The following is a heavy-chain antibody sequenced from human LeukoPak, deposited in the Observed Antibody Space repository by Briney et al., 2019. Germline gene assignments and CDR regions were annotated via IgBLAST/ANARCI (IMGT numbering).Heavy chain of an antibody. CDR3: ARLSGLEYFQN. V-gene: IGHV4-39*01. Sequence: ASETLSLTCTVSGGSISSSSSYWGWIRQPPGKGLEWVGSIYFSGSTYYNPSLKSRVTISVDTSKNQFSLKVTSVTAADTAVFYCARLSGLEYFQNWGQGTLVSISS. J-gene: IGHJ1*01. CDR1: GGSISSSSSY. D-gene: IGHD5/OR15-5a*01. CDR2: IYFSGST.